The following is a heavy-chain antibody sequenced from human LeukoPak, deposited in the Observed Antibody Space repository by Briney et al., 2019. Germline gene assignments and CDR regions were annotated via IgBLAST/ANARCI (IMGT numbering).Heavy chain of an antibody. Sequence: PGGSLRLSCAASGFTFSGSAIHWVRQASGKGLEWVGRIRSKTNIYATAYAASVKGRFTISRDDSKNTAYLQMNSLQTEDTAVYYCTTSGSSYVMQSELFDYWGQGTPVTVSS. J-gene: IGHJ4*02. CDR1: GFTFSGSA. CDR2: IRSKTNIYAT. D-gene: IGHD1-26*01. CDR3: TTSGSSYVMQSELFDY. V-gene: IGHV3-73*01.